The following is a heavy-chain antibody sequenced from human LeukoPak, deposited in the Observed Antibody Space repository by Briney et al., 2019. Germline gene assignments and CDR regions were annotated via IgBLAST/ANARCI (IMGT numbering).Heavy chain of an antibody. D-gene: IGHD3-10*01. J-gene: IGHJ4*02. V-gene: IGHV3-74*01. CDR2: IRSDGSTT. Sequence: PGGSLRLSCAASGFTVSSNYMSWVRQAPGKGLVWVSFIRSDGSTTYADSVKGRFTISRDNAKNTLYLQMNSLRAEDTAVYYCARDGVGEDYWGQGTLVTVSS. CDR3: ARDGVGEDY. CDR1: GFTVSSNY.